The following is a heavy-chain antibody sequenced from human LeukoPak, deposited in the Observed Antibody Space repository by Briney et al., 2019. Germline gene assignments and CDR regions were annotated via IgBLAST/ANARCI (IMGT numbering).Heavy chain of an antibody. V-gene: IGHV3-23*01. D-gene: IGHD6-13*01. CDR3: ASAAGPFDN. J-gene: IGHJ4*02. CDR2: ISGSGGST. Sequence: GGSLRLSCAASGFTFSNYAMSWVRQAPGKGPEWVSTISGSGGSTYYADSAKGRFTISRDNSKNTLYLQMNSLRAEDTAVYYCASAAGPFDNWGQGTLVTVSS. CDR1: GFTFSNYA.